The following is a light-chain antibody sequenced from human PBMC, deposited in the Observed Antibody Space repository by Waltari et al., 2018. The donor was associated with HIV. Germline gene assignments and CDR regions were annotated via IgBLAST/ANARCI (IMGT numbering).Light chain of an antibody. CDR3: QSYDSSNFWV. J-gene: IGLJ3*02. V-gene: IGLV6-57*01. CDR1: SGNIASNY. Sequence: NFMLTQPHSVSESPGKTVTISCTRSSGNIASNYVQWYQLRPGTSPTTVIYEDKQRPSGVPDRFSGSIDSSSNSASLTISGLKTEDEADYYCQSYDSSNFWVFGGGTKLTVL. CDR2: EDK.